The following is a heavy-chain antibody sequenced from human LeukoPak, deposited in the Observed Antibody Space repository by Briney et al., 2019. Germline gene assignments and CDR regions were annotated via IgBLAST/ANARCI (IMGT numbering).Heavy chain of an antibody. CDR3: TRRGSGSYLWD. V-gene: IGHV3-73*01. CDR1: GFTFSGSA. J-gene: IGHJ4*02. D-gene: IGHD1-26*01. CDR2: IRSKANSYAT. Sequence: GGSLKLSCAASGFTFSGSAMHWVRQASGKGLEWVGRIRSKANSYATAYAASVKGRFTISRDDSKNTAYLQMNSLKTEDTAVYYCTRRGSGSYLWDWGQGTLSPSPQ.